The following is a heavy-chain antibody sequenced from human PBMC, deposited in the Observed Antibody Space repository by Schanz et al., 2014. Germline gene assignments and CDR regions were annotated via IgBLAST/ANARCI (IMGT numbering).Heavy chain of an antibody. CDR3: AKDPHKDYGGKPQALDI. Sequence: EVQLVESGGGLVQPGGSLRLSCAASRFTFSDYWMSWVRQAPGKGLEWVARIKNTFNSYTTEYAASVKGRFSISRDDSKSSLYLQMNSLRAEDTALYYCAKDPHKDYGGKPQALDIWGQGTMVTVSS. CDR1: RFTFSDYW. J-gene: IGHJ3*02. D-gene: IGHD4-17*01. CDR2: IKNTFNSYTT. V-gene: IGHV3-72*01.